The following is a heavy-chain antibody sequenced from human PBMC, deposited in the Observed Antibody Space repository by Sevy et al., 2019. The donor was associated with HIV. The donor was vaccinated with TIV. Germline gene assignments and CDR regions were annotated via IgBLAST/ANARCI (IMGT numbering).Heavy chain of an antibody. J-gene: IGHJ6*02. D-gene: IGHD6-19*01. V-gene: IGHV3-48*02. CDR1: GFTFSSYS. CDR2: ISNSGSTM. CDR3: AGGRAVAGTHYYGLDV. Sequence: GGSLRLSCAASGFTFSSYSMNWVRQAPGKGLEWVSYISNSGSTMYYADSVKGRFTISRDNAKNSLYLQMNSLRDEDTAVYYCAGGRAVAGTHYYGLDVWGQGTTVTVSS.